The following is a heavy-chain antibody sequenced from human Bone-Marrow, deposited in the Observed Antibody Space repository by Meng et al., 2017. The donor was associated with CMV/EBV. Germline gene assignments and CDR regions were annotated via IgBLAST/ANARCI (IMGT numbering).Heavy chain of an antibody. Sequence: GESLKISCAASGFTFSSYTMNWVRQAPGKGLEWVSSISRGSSYIYYADSVKGRFTISRDNSKNTLFLQLNSLRVEDTAVYYCANQADPKYSYYFDYWGQGTLVTVSS. CDR3: ANQADPKYSYYFDY. CDR2: ISRGSSYI. J-gene: IGHJ4*02. V-gene: IGHV3-21*01. CDR1: GFTFSSYT. D-gene: IGHD2-21*01.